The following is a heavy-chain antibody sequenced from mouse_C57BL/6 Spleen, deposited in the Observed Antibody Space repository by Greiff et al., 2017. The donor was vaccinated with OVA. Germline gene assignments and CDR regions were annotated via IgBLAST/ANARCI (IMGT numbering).Heavy chain of an antibody. V-gene: IGHV1-82*01. D-gene: IGHD1-1*01. CDR2: IYPGDGDT. CDR1: GYAFSSSW. J-gene: IGHJ2*01. Sequence: QVQLQQSGPELVKPGASVKISCKASGYAFSSSWMNWVKQRPGTGLEWIGRIYPGDGDTNYNGKFKGKATLTADKSSSTAYKQLSSLTAEDSAVYFCARRDYGSGYWGQGTTLTVSS. CDR3: ARRDYGSGY.